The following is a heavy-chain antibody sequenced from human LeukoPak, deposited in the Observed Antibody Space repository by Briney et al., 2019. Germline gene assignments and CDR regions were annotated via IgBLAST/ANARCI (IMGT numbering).Heavy chain of an antibody. CDR2: ISSSSSTI. V-gene: IGHV3-48*01. CDR1: GFTFSSYS. CDR3: ARELHSSGWH. Sequence: PGGSLRLSCAASGFTFSSYSMNWVRQALGKGLEWVSYISSSSSTIDYADSVKGRFTISRDNAKNSLYLQMNSLRAEDTAVYYCARELHSSGWHWGQGTLVTASS. D-gene: IGHD6-19*01. J-gene: IGHJ4*02.